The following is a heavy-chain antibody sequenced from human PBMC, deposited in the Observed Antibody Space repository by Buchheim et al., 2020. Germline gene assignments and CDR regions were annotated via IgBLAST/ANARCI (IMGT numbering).Heavy chain of an antibody. D-gene: IGHD1-26*01. Sequence: EVQLVESGGGLVQPGGSLRLSCAASGFTFSNYEMNWVRQAPGKVLEWVLYISSSSGTIYYADSVKGRFTISRDNAKNSLYLQMNSLRGEDTAVYYCARGSYSGSYLFDYWGQGTL. J-gene: IGHJ4*02. V-gene: IGHV3-48*03. CDR3: ARGSYSGSYLFDY. CDR1: GFTFSNYE. CDR2: ISSSSGTI.